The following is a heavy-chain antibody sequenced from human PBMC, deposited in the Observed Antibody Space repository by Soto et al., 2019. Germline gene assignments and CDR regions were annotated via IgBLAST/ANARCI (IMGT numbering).Heavy chain of an antibody. J-gene: IGHJ4*02. CDR1: GFTFSSYG. Sequence: QVQLVESGGGVVQPGRSLRLSCAASGFTFSSYGMHWVRQAPGKGLEWVAVISYDGSNKYYADSVKGRFTISRDNSKNTLYLQMNSLRAEDKAVYYCAKSTYNGYPFDYWGQGTLVTVSS. CDR3: AKSTYNGYPFDY. D-gene: IGHD5-12*01. V-gene: IGHV3-30*18. CDR2: ISYDGSNK.